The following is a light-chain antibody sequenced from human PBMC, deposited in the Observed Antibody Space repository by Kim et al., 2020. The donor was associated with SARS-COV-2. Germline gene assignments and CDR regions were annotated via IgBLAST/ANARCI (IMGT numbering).Light chain of an antibody. CDR2: KAS. V-gene: IGKV1-5*03. CDR1: QSNSMW. CDR3: QQYDNY. Sequence: STLSESGGDRVIITCRASQSNSMWLAWYQQKPGKAPKLLISKASSLQSGVPSRFSGSGSGTQFTLTISSLQPDDFGTYYCQQYDNYFGQGTKLEI. J-gene: IGKJ2*01.